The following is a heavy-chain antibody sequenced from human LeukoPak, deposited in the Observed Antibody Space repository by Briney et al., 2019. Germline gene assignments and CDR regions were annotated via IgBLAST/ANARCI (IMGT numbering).Heavy chain of an antibody. J-gene: IGHJ4*02. V-gene: IGHV1-2*02. CDR2: INPNSGGT. CDR1: GYTFTGYY. CDR3: ARDPYSSGWYDY. Sequence: ASVKVSCKASGYTFTGYYMHWVRQAPGQGLEWMGWINPNSGGTNYAQRFQGRVTMTRDTSTSTVYMELSSLRSEDTAVYYCARDPYSSGWYDYWGQGTLVTVSS. D-gene: IGHD6-19*01.